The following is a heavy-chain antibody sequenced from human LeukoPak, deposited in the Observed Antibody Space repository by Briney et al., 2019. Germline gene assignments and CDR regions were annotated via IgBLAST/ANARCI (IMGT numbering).Heavy chain of an antibody. J-gene: IGHJ5*02. CDR3: ARGNKYYYDSSGYPRWFDP. Sequence: SETLSLTCAVYGGSFSGYYWSWIRQPPGKGLEWIGETNHSGSTNYNPSLKSRVTISVDTSKNQFSLKLSSVTAADTAVYYCARGNKYYYDSSGYPRWFDPWGQGTLVTVSS. CDR1: GGSFSGYY. V-gene: IGHV4-34*01. D-gene: IGHD3-22*01. CDR2: TNHSGST.